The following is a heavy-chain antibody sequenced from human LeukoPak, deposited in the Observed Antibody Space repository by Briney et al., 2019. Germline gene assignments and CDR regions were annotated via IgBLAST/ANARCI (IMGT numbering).Heavy chain of an antibody. D-gene: IGHD3-16*01. V-gene: IGHV4-59*01. J-gene: IGHJ4*02. Sequence: SETLSLTCTVSGASISSYYWSWIRQSPGKGLEWIGYIYYSGSTNYNPSLKSRVTISVDTSKKQFSLKLSSVTAADTATYYCARETRLTGFFGGLGFNYWGQGTLVTVSS. CDR1: GASISSYY. CDR2: IYYSGST. CDR3: ARETRLTGFFGGLGFNY.